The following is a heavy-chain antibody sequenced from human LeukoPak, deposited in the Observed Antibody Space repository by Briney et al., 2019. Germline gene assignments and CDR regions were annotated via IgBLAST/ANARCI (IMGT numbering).Heavy chain of an antibody. Sequence: PSETLSLTCTVSGGSISSSSYYWGWIRQPPGKGLEWIGSIYYSGSTYYNPSLKSRVTISVDTSKNQFSLKLSSVTAADTAVYYCARDYQLLGNWFDPWGQGTLVTVSS. V-gene: IGHV4-39*07. D-gene: IGHD2-2*01. CDR1: GGSISSSSYY. CDR2: IYYSGST. J-gene: IGHJ5*02. CDR3: ARDYQLLGNWFDP.